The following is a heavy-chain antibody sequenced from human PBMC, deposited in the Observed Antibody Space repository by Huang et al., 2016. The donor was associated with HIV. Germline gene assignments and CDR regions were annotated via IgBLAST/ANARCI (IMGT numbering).Heavy chain of an antibody. CDR2: IYRCGTT. D-gene: IGHD1-26*01. V-gene: IGHV3-53*01. J-gene: IGHJ4*02. CDR3: ARGGNTVGYFDN. Sequence: EVQLVESGGGLIQPGGSLRLSCAASGFTVRGTYIGWVRLAPRRGLGWVSFIYRCGTTYFADSVKGRFTFSRDNSKNTVYLQMNSLRADDTAVYYCARGGNTVGYFDNWGQGTLVTVSS. CDR1: GFTVRGTY.